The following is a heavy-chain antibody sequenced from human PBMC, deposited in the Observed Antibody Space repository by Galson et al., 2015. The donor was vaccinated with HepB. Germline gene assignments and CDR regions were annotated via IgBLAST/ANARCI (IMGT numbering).Heavy chain of an antibody. CDR1: GYSFTTFW. CDR3: VRKYNSFDY. CDR2: IDPSDSYT. J-gene: IGHJ4*02. Sequence: QSGAEVKKPGESLRISCKASGYSFTTFWISWVRQMPGKGLEWMGRIDPSDSYTRYSPSFRGQVTISADKSISTAYLQWSGLKASDTAMYYCVRKYNSFDYWGQGTLVTVSS. D-gene: IGHD1-20*01. V-gene: IGHV5-10-1*04.